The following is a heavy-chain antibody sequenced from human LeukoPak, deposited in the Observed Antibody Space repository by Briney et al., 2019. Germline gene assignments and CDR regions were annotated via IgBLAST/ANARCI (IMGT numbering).Heavy chain of an antibody. CDR1: GYSISSGYY. D-gene: IGHD3-22*01. V-gene: IGHV4-38-2*02. CDR2: IYHSGST. J-gene: IGHJ4*02. Sequence: PSETLSLTCTVSGYSISSGYYWGWIRQPPGKGLEWIGSIYHSGSTYYNPSLKSRVTISVDTSKNQFSLKLSSVTAADTAVYYCARVNYYDSSGFDYWGQGTLVTVSS. CDR3: ARVNYYDSSGFDY.